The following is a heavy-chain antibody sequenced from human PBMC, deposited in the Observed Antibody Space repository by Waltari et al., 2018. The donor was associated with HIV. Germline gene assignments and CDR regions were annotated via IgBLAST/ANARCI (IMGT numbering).Heavy chain of an antibody. CDR2: IYHSGST. Sequence: QLQLQESGSGLVKPSQTLSLTCAVSGDFIGSGGYSWSWIRQPPGKGLEWIGYIYHSGSTYYNPSLKSRVTISVDRSKNQFSLKVNSVTAADTAVYYCARGGDYVYWFDPWGQGTLVTVSS. V-gene: IGHV4-30-2*01. J-gene: IGHJ5*02. CDR1: GDFIGSGGYS. CDR3: ARGGDYVYWFDP. D-gene: IGHD4-17*01.